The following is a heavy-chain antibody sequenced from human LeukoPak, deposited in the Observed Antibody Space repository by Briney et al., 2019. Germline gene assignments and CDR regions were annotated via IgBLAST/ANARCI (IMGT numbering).Heavy chain of an antibody. Sequence: ALRLSCAASGFTFDDYAMPWVRQAPGKGLELVSGIKWNSNSLGYADSVKGRFTISRDNAKNYLDLQMNSLRAEDTALYECAKDLSGYTHLWGQGTLVTVSS. CDR2: IKWNSNSL. J-gene: IGHJ5*02. V-gene: IGHV3-9*01. D-gene: IGHD5-18*01. CDR3: AKDLSGYTHL. CDR1: GFTFDDYA.